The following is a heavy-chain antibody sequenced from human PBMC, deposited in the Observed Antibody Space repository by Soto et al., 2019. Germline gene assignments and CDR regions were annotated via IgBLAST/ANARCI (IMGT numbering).Heavy chain of an antibody. V-gene: IGHV3-23*01. CDR2: ISGSGGST. CDR3: AKPRSGDYDYYYGMDV. D-gene: IGHD4-17*01. CDR1: GFTFSSYA. J-gene: IGHJ6*02. Sequence: EVQLLESGGGLVQPGGSLRLSCAASGFTFSSYAMSWVRQAPGKGLEWVSAISGSGGSTYYADSVKGRFTISRDNSKNTLYLQMNSLRAEDTAVYYCAKPRSGDYDYYYGMDVWGQGTTVTVSS.